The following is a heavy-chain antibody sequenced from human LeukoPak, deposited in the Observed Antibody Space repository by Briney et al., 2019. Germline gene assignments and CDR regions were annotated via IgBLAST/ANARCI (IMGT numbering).Heavy chain of an antibody. CDR3: ARDPPPFQH. CDR2: ISSSSSYI. CDR1: GFTFSNYN. Sequence: GGSLRLSCAASGFTFSNYNMNWVRQAPGKGLEWVSSISSSSSYIYYADSVKGRFTISSDNAKNSLYLQMNSLRAEDTALYYCARDPPPFQHWGQGTLVTVSS. V-gene: IGHV3-21*01. J-gene: IGHJ1*01.